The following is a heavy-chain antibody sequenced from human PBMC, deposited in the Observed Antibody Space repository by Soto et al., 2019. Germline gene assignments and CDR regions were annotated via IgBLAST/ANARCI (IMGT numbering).Heavy chain of an antibody. CDR3: ARRRIQLGFDP. V-gene: IGHV1-69*06. CDR2: IIPIFGTA. Sequence: SCKASGGTLSSYAISWVRQAPGQGLEWMGGIIPIFGTANYAQKFQGRVTITADKSTSTAYMELSSLRSEDTAVYYCARRRIQLGFDPWGQGTLVTVSS. J-gene: IGHJ5*02. CDR1: GGTLSSYA. D-gene: IGHD5-18*01.